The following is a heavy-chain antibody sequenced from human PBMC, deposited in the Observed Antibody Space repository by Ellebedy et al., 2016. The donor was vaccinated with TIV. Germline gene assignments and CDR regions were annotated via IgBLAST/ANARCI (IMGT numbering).Heavy chain of an antibody. V-gene: IGHV4-4*07. D-gene: IGHD3/OR15-3a*01. CDR2: IYTSGRT. J-gene: IGHJ5*02. CDR1: GGSLSGYY. CDR3: ARDWTGGGWFDP. Sequence: GSLRLXXTVSGGSLSGYYWSWIRHPAGKGLEWIGRIYTSGRTNYNPSVKSRVTISVDTSKTQFSLRLSSVTAADTAVYYCARDWTGGGWFDPWGQGTLVTVSS.